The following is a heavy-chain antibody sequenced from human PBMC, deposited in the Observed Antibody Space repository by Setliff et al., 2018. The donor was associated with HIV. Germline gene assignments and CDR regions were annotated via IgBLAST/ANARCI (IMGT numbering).Heavy chain of an antibody. CDR1: ASSISSDYC. CDR2: THHSGST. Sequence: PSETLSLTCAVSASSISSDYCWGWIRQPPGKGLEWIGSTHHSGSTYYNPSLNSRVTISVDTSKNQFSLKLSSVTAADTAVYYCARILRLNWFDPWGQGPLVTVSS. CDR3: ARILRLNWFDP. J-gene: IGHJ5*02. V-gene: IGHV4-38-2*01.